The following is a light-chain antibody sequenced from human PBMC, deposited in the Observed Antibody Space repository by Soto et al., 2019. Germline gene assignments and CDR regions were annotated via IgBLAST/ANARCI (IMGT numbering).Light chain of an antibody. J-gene: IGKJ1*01. CDR3: QQYHNWPT. CDR2: GAS. CDR1: QIVSNN. V-gene: IGKV3D-15*01. Sequence: IAFTQSPGTLSLSSGGNANLSCRASQIVSNNYSAWYQQKPGQAPRLLIYGASNRATGIPDRFSGSGAGTDFTLTISSLPSEDFAVYYCQQYHNWPTFGQGTKVDIK.